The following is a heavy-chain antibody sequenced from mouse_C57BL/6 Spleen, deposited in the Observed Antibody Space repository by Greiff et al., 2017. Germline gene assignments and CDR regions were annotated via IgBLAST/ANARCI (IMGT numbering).Heavy chain of an antibody. Sequence: QVQLQQSGAELVRPRTSVKVSCKASGYAFTNYLIEWVKQRPGQGLEWIGVINPGSGGTNYNEKFKGKATLTADKSSSTAYMQLSSLTSEDSAVYFCARQLRLRGFAYWGQGTLVTVSA. J-gene: IGHJ3*01. V-gene: IGHV1-54*01. CDR1: GYAFTNYL. CDR2: INPGSGGT. D-gene: IGHD3-2*02. CDR3: ARQLRLRGFAY.